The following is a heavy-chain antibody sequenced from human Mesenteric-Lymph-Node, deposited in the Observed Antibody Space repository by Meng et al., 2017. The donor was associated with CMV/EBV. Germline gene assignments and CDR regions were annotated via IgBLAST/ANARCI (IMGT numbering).Heavy chain of an antibody. CDR3: ARGSSYDILTGYFDY. D-gene: IGHD3-9*01. J-gene: IGHJ4*02. CDR1: GGSFSGYY. V-gene: IGHV4-34*01. Sequence: QVQFHQLGSGLLKPSEPLSVTCAVYGGSFSGYYWNWIRQSPEKGLEWIGEINHSGSTTYNPSFTSRIIISVDTSTNQISLNMSSVTAADTAVYYCARGSSYDILTGYFDYWGQGALVTVSS. CDR2: INHSGST.